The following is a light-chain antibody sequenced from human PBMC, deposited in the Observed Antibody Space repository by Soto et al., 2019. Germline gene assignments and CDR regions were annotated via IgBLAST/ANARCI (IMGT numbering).Light chain of an antibody. J-gene: IGLJ7*01. V-gene: IGLV2-23*02. CDR2: EVS. CDR3: CSYAGSSTYAV. CDR1: SSDVGSYNL. Sequence: QSALTQPASVSGSPGPSITISCTGTSSDVGSYNLVSWYQQHPGKAPKLMIYEVSKRPSGVSNRFSGSKSGNTASLTISGLQAEDEADYYCCSYAGSSTYAVFGGGTQLTVL.